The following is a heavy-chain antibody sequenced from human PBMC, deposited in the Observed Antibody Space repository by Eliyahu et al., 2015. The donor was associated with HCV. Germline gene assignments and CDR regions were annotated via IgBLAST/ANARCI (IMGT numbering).Heavy chain of an antibody. Sequence: EVQLVESGGGLVKPGGSLXLSCAASGFXFSSHSMNWVRQAPGKGLEWVSSISGDSTYILHADSLKGRFTISRDNAKNSLYLQMNSLRAEDTAVYYCARFETVGVESLEYWGQGTLVTVSS. CDR1: GFXFSSHS. CDR2: ISGDSTYI. V-gene: IGHV3-21*01. D-gene: IGHD1-26*01. CDR3: ARFETVGVESLEY. J-gene: IGHJ4*02.